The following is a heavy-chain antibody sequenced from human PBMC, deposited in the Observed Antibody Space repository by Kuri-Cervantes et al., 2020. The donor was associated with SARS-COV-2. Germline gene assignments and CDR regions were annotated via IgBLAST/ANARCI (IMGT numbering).Heavy chain of an antibody. D-gene: IGHD3-3*01. Sequence: ASVKVSCKASGYTFTSYAMHWVRQAPGQRLEWMGWSNAGNGNTKYSQKFQGRVTITRDTSASTAYMELSSLRSEDTAVYYCARVNDFWTPWGAFDIWGQGTMVTVSS. CDR3: ARVNDFWTPWGAFDI. V-gene: IGHV1-3*01. CDR1: GYTFTSYA. J-gene: IGHJ3*02. CDR2: SNAGNGNT.